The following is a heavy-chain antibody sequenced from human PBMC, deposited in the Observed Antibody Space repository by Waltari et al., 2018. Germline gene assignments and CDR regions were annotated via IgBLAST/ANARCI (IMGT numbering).Heavy chain of an antibody. J-gene: IGHJ3*01. V-gene: IGHV5-51*01. CDR1: GYSFSSYW. CDR2: IFPRDSDT. Sequence: ESLRISCKASGYSFSSYWIGWVRQMPGKGMEWMGIIFPRDSDTRYTPSSQGRVTISADKSTGTAYLQFSSLTASDTAMYFCARELIWPGELGPFDLWGQGTFVSVSS. CDR3: ARELIWPGELGPFDL. D-gene: IGHD1-26*01.